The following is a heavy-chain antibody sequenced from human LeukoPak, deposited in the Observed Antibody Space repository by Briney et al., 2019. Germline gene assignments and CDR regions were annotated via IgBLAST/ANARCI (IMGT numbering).Heavy chain of an antibody. CDR2: IYSGGST. Sequence: PGGSLRLSCAASRFTFSSFAMSWVRQAPGKGLEWVSVIYSGGSTYYADSVKGRFTISRDNSKNTLYLQMNSLRAEDTAVYYCASGGDYYDSSGYYLDYWGQGTLVTVSS. CDR1: RFTFSSFA. D-gene: IGHD3-22*01. J-gene: IGHJ4*02. CDR3: ASGGDYYDSSGYYLDY. V-gene: IGHV3-53*01.